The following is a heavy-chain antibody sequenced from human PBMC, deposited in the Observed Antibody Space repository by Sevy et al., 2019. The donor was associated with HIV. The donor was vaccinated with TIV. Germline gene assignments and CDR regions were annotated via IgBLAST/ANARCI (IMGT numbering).Heavy chain of an antibody. V-gene: IGHV3-11*01. D-gene: IGHD3-3*01. J-gene: IGHJ4*02. Sequence: GGSLRLSCAASGFTFSDYYMSWIRQAPGKGLEWVSYISSSGSNIYYADSVMGRFTVSRDNAKNSMYLQMNSLRAEDTALYYCARDLHRGLSGSTSGYWGQGTLVSVSS. CDR3: ARDLHRGLSGSTSGY. CDR1: GFTFSDYY. CDR2: ISSSGSNI.